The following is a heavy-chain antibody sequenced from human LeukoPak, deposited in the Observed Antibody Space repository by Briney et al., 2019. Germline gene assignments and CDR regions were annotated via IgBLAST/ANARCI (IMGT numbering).Heavy chain of an antibody. CDR3: ARAEGSGYYYDSSGYYQDY. CDR2: IYSGGST. V-gene: IGHV3-53*01. D-gene: IGHD3-22*01. Sequence: GGSLRLSCAASGFTVSSNYMSWVRQAPGKGLEWVSVIYSGGSTYYADSVKGRFTISRDNSKNTLYLQMNSLRAEDTAVYYCARAEGSGYYYDSSGYYQDYWGQGTLVTVSS. J-gene: IGHJ4*02. CDR1: GFTVSSNY.